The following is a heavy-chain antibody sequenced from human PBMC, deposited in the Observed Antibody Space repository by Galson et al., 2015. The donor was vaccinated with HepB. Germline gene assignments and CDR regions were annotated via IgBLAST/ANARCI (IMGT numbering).Heavy chain of an antibody. CDR1: GFTFSSYG. D-gene: IGHD3-9*01. J-gene: IGHJ4*02. CDR3: TTDSPRYYDILTGWSNY. Sequence: SLRLSCAASGFTFSSYGMHWVRQAPGKGLEWVGRIKSKTDGGTTDYAAPVKGRFTISRDGSKNTLYLQLNSLKTEDTAVYYCTTDSPRYYDILTGWSNYWGQGTLVTVSS. V-gene: IGHV3-15*01. CDR2: IKSKTDGGTT.